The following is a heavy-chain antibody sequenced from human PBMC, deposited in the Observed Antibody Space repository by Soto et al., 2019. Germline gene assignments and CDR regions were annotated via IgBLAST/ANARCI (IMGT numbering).Heavy chain of an antibody. CDR3: ARGQTGDYHYYYYYMDV. V-gene: IGHV1-8*01. J-gene: IGHJ6*03. CDR1: GYTFTSYD. Sequence: ASVKVSCKASGYTFTSYDINWVRQATGQGLEWMGWMNPNSGNTGYAQKFQGRVTMTRNTSISTAYMELSSLRSEDTAVYYCARGQTGDYHYYYYYMDVWGKGTTVTVSS. CDR2: MNPNSGNT. D-gene: IGHD7-27*01.